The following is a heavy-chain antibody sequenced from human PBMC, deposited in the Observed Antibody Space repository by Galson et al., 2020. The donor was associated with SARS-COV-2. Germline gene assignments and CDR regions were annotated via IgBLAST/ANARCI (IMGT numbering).Heavy chain of an antibody. J-gene: IGHJ6*02. V-gene: IGHV3-43*01. CDR2: ITWDGDTT. CDR3: AKARISHYYFYSMDV. Sequence: GESLKISCAASGFTFNDYTIHWVRQAPGKGLEWISLITWDGDTTYYADAVKGRFTISRDNNKNSLFLQMNSLRTEDTALYYCAKARISHYYFYSMDVWGQGTTVTVSS. CDR1: GFTFNDYT.